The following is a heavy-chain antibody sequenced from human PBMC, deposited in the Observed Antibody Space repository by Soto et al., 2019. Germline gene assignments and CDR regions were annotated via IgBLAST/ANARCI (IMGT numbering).Heavy chain of an antibody. Sequence: SETLSLTCTVSGGSISSGGYYWSWIRQHPGKGLEWIGYIYYSGSTYYNPSLKSRVTISVDTSKNQFSLKLSSVTAADTAVYYCARTQLYYYDSSGPKDYWGQGTLVTVSS. J-gene: IGHJ4*02. CDR3: ARTQLYYYDSSGPKDY. V-gene: IGHV4-31*03. CDR1: GGSISSGGYY. D-gene: IGHD3-22*01. CDR2: IYYSGST.